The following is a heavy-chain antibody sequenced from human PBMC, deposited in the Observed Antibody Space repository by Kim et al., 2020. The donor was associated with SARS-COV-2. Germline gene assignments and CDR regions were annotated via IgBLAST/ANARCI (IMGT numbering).Heavy chain of an antibody. CDR3: ARVAVSSSSYYYDSSGFLY. Sequence: ASVKVSCKASGYTFTSYDINWVRQATGQGLEWMGWMNPNSGNTGYAQKFQGRVTMTRNTSISTAYMELSSLRSEDTAVYYCARVAVSSSSYYYDSSGFLYWGQGTLVTVSS. D-gene: IGHD3-22*01. V-gene: IGHV1-8*01. CDR1: GYTFTSYD. CDR2: MNPNSGNT. J-gene: IGHJ4*02.